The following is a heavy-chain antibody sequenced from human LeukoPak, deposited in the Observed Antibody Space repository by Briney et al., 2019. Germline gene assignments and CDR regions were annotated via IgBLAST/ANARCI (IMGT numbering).Heavy chain of an antibody. CDR2: INWNGRIT. V-gene: IGHV3-20*04. J-gene: IGHJ6*03. Sequence: PGGSLRLSCAASGFTFDDYAMNWVRQVPGRGLEWVSGINWNGRITEYADSVKDRFTISGQNTKNSLYLYMNNLGGEDTALYFCARGSVQLWLRDTYYYMDVWGKGTTVTISS. CDR3: ARGSVQLWLRDTYYYMDV. CDR1: GFTFDDYA. D-gene: IGHD5-18*01.